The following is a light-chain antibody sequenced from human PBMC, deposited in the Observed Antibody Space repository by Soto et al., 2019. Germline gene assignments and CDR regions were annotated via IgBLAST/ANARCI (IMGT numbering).Light chain of an antibody. CDR1: SSNIGAGYD. V-gene: IGLV1-40*01. Sequence: QPVLTQPPSVSGAPGQRVTISCTGSSSNIGAGYDVHWYQQLPGTAPKLLIYGNTNRPSGVPDRFSGSKSDTSAYLAITGLQAEDEADYYCQSYDSSLIGVVFGGGTKLTVL. CDR3: QSYDSSLIGVV. CDR2: GNT. J-gene: IGLJ2*01.